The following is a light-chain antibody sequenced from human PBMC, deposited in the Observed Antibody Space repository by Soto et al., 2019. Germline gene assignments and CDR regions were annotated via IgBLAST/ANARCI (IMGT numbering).Light chain of an antibody. CDR1: LTVSTN. J-gene: IGKJ3*01. Sequence: DIVMPQSPATLSLSPGDRATLSCWASLTVSTNLAWYQQKPGQAPRLLIYYTSTRATGIPARFSGSGSAKEFTLTISSLQPEDSAVYYCQQYNNWPPGATFGPGTKV. CDR2: YTS. CDR3: QQYNNWPPGAT. V-gene: IGKV3-15*01.